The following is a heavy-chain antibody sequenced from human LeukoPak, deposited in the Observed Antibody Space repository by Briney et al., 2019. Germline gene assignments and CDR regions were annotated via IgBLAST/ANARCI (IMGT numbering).Heavy chain of an antibody. CDR2: ISWNSGSI. Sequence: GGSLRLSCAASGFTFDDYAMHWVRQAPGKGLEWVSGISWNSGSIGYADSVKGRFTISRDNAKNSLYLQMNSLRAEDTAVYYCARVKDYDSSCFDYWGQGTLVTVSS. V-gene: IGHV3-9*01. CDR3: ARVKDYDSSCFDY. J-gene: IGHJ4*02. D-gene: IGHD3-22*01. CDR1: GFTFDDYA.